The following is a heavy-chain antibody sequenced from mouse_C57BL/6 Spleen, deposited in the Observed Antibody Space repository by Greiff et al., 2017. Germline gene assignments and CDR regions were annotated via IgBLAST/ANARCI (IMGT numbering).Heavy chain of an antibody. J-gene: IGHJ3*01. CDR3: TTKGYYGSSWFAY. CDR1: GFNIKDDY. V-gene: IGHV14-4*01. D-gene: IGHD1-1*01. Sequence: EVQLQESGAELVRPGASVKLSCTASGFNIKDDYMHWVKQRPEQGLEWIGWIDPENGDTEYASKFQGKATITADTSSNTAYLQLSSLTSEDTAVYYCTTKGYYGSSWFAYWGQGTLVTVSA. CDR2: IDPENGDT.